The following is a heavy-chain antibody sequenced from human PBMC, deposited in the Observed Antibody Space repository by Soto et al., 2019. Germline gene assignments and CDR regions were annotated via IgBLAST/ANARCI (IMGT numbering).Heavy chain of an antibody. CDR1: GCSIGNNVG. J-gene: IGHJ4*02. CDR3: ARDAALPGETDRFDY. D-gene: IGHD2-15*01. CDR2: VYQNGLT. V-gene: IGHV4-4*02. Sequence: SETLSLTCAVSGCSIGNNVGWSWVRQPPGKGLEWIGEVYQNGLTDSNPSLQGRVTMSADMSKNQFSLKVTSVTAADTAIYYCARDAALPGETDRFDYWGQGILVTVSS.